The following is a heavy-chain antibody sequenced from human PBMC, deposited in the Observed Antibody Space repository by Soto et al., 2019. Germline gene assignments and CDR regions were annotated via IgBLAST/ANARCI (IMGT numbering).Heavy chain of an antibody. D-gene: IGHD4-17*01. J-gene: IGHJ4*02. CDR1: GYTFTGYY. CDR2: INPNSGGT. Sequence: QVQLVQSGAEVKKPGASVKVSCKASGYTFTGYYMHWVRQAPGQGLEWMGWINPNSGGTNYEQKFQGWVTMTRDTSISTADMELSRLRSDDTDVYYCARASRYGDYGFDYWGQGTLVTVSS. CDR3: ARASRYGDYGFDY. V-gene: IGHV1-2*04.